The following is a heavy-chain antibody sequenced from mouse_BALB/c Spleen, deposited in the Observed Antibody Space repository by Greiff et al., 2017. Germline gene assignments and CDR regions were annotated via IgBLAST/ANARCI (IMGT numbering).Heavy chain of an antibody. Sequence: QVQLQQSGAELVRPGVSVKISCKGSGYTFTDYAMHWVKQSHAKSLEWIGVISTYYGDASYNQKFKGKATMTVDKSSSTAYMELARLTSEDSAIYYCARGLRHAMDYWGQGTSVTVSS. V-gene: IGHV1S137*01. CDR1: GYTFTDYA. J-gene: IGHJ4*01. CDR2: ISTYYGDA. D-gene: IGHD2-4*01. CDR3: ARGLRHAMDY.